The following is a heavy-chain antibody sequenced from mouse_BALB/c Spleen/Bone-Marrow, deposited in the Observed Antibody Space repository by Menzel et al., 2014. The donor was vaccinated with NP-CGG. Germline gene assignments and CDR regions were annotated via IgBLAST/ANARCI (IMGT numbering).Heavy chain of an antibody. J-gene: IGHJ3*01. CDR2: INPASSTI. D-gene: IGHD1-2*01. CDR3: AKNYYYGYVAY. CDR1: GFDFXRYW. Sequence: VQLQQSGGGLVQPGGSLELSCAASGFDFXRYWMTWVRQAPGKGLEWIGEINPASSTINYTPSLKDKFIISRDNAKNTLYLQMSKVRSEDTALYYCAKNYYYGYVAYWGQGTLVTASA. V-gene: IGHV4-1*02.